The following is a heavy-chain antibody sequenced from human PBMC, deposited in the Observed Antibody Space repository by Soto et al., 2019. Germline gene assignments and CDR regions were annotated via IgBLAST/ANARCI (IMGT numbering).Heavy chain of an antibody. J-gene: IGHJ6*02. Sequence: ASVKVSCKASGYTFTTYDISWGRQAPGQGLEWMGRISTYHGNTNYQQSLQGRLTMTTDTSTTTAYMELRSLRSDDTAVYYCARDPYHVLMVNAPNLYGMDVWGQGTTVTVS. CDR2: ISTYHGNT. D-gene: IGHD2-8*01. V-gene: IGHV1-18*01. CDR1: GYTFTTYD. CDR3: ARDPYHVLMVNAPNLYGMDV.